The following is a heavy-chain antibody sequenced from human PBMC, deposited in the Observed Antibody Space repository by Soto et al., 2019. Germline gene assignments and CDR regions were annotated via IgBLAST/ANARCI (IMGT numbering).Heavy chain of an antibody. CDR2: IHPGDSDT. CDR3: ARDRSNSLYYYYYGLDV. D-gene: IGHD6-13*01. J-gene: IGHJ6*02. CDR1: GDSFSSYW. Sequence: GESLTISCSSAGDSFSSYWIGWVRQMPGKGLEWMGTIHPGDSDTRYSPSFRGQVTISADKSISTAYLQWSSLKAPDTAIYYCARDRSNSLYYYYYGLDVWGQGTTVTLSS. V-gene: IGHV5-51*01.